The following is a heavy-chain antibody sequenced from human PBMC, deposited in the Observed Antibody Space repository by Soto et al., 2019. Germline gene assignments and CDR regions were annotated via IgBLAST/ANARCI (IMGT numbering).Heavy chain of an antibody. CDR1: GYTFTSYD. D-gene: IGHD3-10*01. J-gene: IGHJ6*02. V-gene: IGHV1-8*01. CDR2: MNPNRGNT. Sequence: QVQLVQSGAEVKKPGASVKVSCKASGYTFTSYDIHWVRQATGQGLEWMGWMNPNRGNTGYAQKFQGRVTMTRNTSISTAYMELSSLRSEDTAVYYCARGLLRGVSYYYYCMDVWGQGTTVTVSS. CDR3: ARGLLRGVSYYYYCMDV.